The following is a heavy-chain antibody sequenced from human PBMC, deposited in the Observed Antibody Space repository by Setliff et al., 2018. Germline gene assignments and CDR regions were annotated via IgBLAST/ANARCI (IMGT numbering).Heavy chain of an antibody. D-gene: IGHD3-3*01. V-gene: IGHV3-7*01. CDR1: GFTFGSLW. Sequence: GGSLRLSCAASGFTFGSLWMAWVRQTPGKGLEWVANISEDGSAQFYVDSVLGRFTISRDNAHGSLYLQMNSLRVEDTAVYFCARDVYDFRTGLGGPWGQGT. CDR3: ARDVYDFRTGLGGP. J-gene: IGHJ5*02. CDR2: ISEDGSAQ.